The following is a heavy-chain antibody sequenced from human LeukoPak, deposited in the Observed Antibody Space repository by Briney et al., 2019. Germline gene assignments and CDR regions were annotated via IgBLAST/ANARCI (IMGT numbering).Heavy chain of an antibody. V-gene: IGHV4-59*11. D-gene: IGHD2-15*01. CDR1: GGSISNHY. Sequence: PSETLSLTCTVSGGSISNHYWTWIRQPPGKGLEWLGYIYDSGSTNYNPSLKSRVTISVDTSKNQFSLKLSSVTAADTAVYYCAGACSGGSCYSRGSTYYYYYMDVWGKGTTVTVSS. CDR3: AGACSGGSCYSRGSTYYYYYMDV. J-gene: IGHJ6*03. CDR2: IYDSGST.